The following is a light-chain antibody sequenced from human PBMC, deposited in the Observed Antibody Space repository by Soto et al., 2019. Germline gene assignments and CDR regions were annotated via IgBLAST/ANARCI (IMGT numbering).Light chain of an antibody. V-gene: IGKV3-20*01. CDR1: ESVSGSY. J-gene: IGKJ1*01. CDR3: QQYGRT. CDR2: GAS. Sequence: DIVLTQSPATLSLSPGERAALSCRASESVSGSYIAWYQQKVDHSPRLLIYGASNRTTGIPDRFSGSGSGTDFTLPISRLEPEDFAMYYCQQYGRTFGLGTKVDI.